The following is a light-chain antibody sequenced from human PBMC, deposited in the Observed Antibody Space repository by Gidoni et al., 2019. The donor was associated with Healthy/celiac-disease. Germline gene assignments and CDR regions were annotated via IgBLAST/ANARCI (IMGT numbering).Light chain of an antibody. J-gene: IGKJ4*01. Sequence: IVLTQSPLSLPVTPGEPAAISSMSSQSLLHSNGYNYLDWYLQKPGQSPQLLIYWGSNRASGVPDRFSGSGSGTDFTLKISRVEAEDVGVYYCMQALQTPPTFXGXTKVEIK. CDR1: QSLLHSNGYNY. V-gene: IGKV2-28*01. CDR2: WGS. CDR3: MQALQTPPT.